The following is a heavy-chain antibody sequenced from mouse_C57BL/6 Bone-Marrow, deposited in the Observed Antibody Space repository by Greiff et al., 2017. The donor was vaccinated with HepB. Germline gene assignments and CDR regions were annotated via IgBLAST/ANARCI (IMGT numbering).Heavy chain of an antibody. CDR3: ARNYAYYGSRYWYFDV. V-gene: IGHV2-9-1*01. CDR2: IWTGGVT. CDR1: GFSFTSYA. D-gene: IGHD1-1*01. J-gene: IGHJ1*03. Sequence: VKLMESGPGLVAPSQSLSITCTVSGFSFTSYAISWVRQPPGKGLEWLGVIWTGGVTNYNSALKSRLSISKDNSKSQVFLKMNSMQTDDTARYYCARNYAYYGSRYWYFDVWGTGTTVTVSS.